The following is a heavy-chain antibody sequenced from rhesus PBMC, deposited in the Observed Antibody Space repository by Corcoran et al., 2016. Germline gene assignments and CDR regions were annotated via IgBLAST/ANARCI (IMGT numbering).Heavy chain of an antibody. J-gene: IGHJ4*01. CDR2: IYGGSGST. V-gene: IGHV4-147*01. CDR3: ARYSYGGSYPFDD. CDR1: GGSISSNY. D-gene: IGHD3-16*01. Sequence: QVQLQESGPGLVKPSETLSLTCAVSGGSISSNYWSWIRQSPGKGLEWFGYIYGGSGSTSYNPSLKSRVTISTDTSKNQFSLKLSSVTAADTAVYFCARYSYGGSYPFDDWGQGVLVTVSS.